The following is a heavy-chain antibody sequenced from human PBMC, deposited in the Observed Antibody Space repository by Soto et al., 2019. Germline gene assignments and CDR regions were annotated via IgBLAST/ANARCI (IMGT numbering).Heavy chain of an antibody. V-gene: IGHV3-74*01. D-gene: IGHD6-6*01. CDR1: GFTFSSYW. CDR3: ARDLAIAARFDAFDI. Sequence: GESLKISCAASGFTFSSYWMHWVRQAPGKGLVWVSRINSDESSTSYADSVKGGFTISRDNDKNTLYLQMNSLRAEDTAVYYCARDLAIAARFDAFDIWGQGTMVTVSS. J-gene: IGHJ3*02. CDR2: INSDESST.